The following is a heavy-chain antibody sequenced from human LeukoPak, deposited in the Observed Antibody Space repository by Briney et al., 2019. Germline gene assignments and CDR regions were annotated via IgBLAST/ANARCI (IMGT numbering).Heavy chain of an antibody. J-gene: IGHJ4*02. CDR3: ARSRGGYDIDY. D-gene: IGHD5-12*01. Sequence: GGSLRLSCAASGFTFSSCSMDWVRQAPGKGLEWVSYISSGSSTIYYADSVKGRFTISRDNAANSLYLQMNSLRAEDTAIYYCARSRGGYDIDYWGQGTLVTVSS. CDR2: ISSGSSTI. V-gene: IGHV3-48*01. CDR1: GFTFSSCS.